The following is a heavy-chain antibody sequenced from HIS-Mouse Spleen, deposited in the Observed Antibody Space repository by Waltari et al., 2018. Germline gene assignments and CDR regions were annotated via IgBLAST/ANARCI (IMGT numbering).Heavy chain of an antibody. CDR2: IDWDDDK. J-gene: IGHJ4*02. V-gene: IGHV2-70*15. CDR3: ARIAEGYSSGWYAFDY. Sequence: QVTLRESGPALVKPTQTLTLTCTFSGFSLSTSGTCVSWIRQPPGKPLEWLARIDWDDDKYYSTSLKTRLTISKDTSKNQVVLTMTNMDPVDTATYYCARIAEGYSSGWYAFDYWGQGTLVTVSS. CDR1: GFSLSTSGTC. D-gene: IGHD6-19*01.